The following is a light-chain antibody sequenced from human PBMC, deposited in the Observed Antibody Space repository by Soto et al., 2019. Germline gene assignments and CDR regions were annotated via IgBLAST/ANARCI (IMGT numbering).Light chain of an antibody. CDR3: XQYDHWPPLT. CDR2: GAS. V-gene: IGKV3-15*01. J-gene: IGKJ4*01. Sequence: EIVMTQSPATLSVSPGERATLSCRASQSVSSNLAWYQQKPGQAPRLLIYGASTRATGIPARFSGSGSGTEFTLTISXLQSEDSXVYXXXQYDHWPPLTFGGGTKVEIK. CDR1: QSVSSN.